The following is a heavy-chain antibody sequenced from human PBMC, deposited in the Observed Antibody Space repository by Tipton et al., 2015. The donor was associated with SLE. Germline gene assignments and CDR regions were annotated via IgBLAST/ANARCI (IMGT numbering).Heavy chain of an antibody. D-gene: IGHD1-26*01. CDR2: ISYDGSNK. J-gene: IGHJ4*02. V-gene: IGHV3-30*18. CDR1: GFTFSSYS. CDR3: AKKGSGSPGDY. Sequence: SLRLSCAASGFTFSSYSMNWVRQAPGKGLEWVAVISYDGSNKYYADSVKGRFTISRDNSKNTLYLQMNSLRAEDTAVYYCAKKGSGSPGDYWGQGTLVTVSS.